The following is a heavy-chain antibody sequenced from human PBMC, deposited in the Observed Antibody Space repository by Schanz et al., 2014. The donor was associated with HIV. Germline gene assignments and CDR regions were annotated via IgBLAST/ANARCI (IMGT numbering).Heavy chain of an antibody. V-gene: IGHV3-9*01. CDR1: GFTFHDYA. CDR2: INWNSGNI. CDR3: ARSSSGSGTWPPRY. J-gene: IGHJ4*02. Sequence: EVQLVESGGGLVQPGRSLRLSCAASGFTFHDYAMHWLRQAPGQGLEWVSGINWNSGNIGYADSVKGRFTISRDNAKNSLYLQMNSLRAEDTALYHCARSSSGSGTWPPRYWGQGTLVSVSS. D-gene: IGHD6-6*01.